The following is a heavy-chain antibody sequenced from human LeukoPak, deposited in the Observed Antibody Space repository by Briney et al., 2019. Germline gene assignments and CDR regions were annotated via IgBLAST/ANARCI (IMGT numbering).Heavy chain of an antibody. CDR1: GFTFSSYE. D-gene: IGHD2-21*01. J-gene: IGHJ6*03. V-gene: IGHV3-48*03. Sequence: GGSLRLSRAASGFTFSSYEMNWVRPAPGKGLEWVSYISSSGSTIYYADSVKGRFTISRDNAKNSLYLQMNSLRAEDTAVYYCARDCGYYYMDVWGKGTTVTVSS. CDR2: ISSSGSTI. CDR3: ARDCGYYYMDV.